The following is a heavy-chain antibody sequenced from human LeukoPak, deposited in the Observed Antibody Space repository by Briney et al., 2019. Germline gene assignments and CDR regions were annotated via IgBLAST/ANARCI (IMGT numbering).Heavy chain of an antibody. CDR2: ISSSSSTI. J-gene: IGHJ6*02. CDR3: ERKVQLWLDYYGMDV. CDR1: GFTFSSYS. V-gene: IGHV3-48*01. D-gene: IGHD5-18*01. Sequence: GGSLRLSCAASGFTFSSYSMNWVRQAPGKGLEWVSYISSSSSTIYYADSVKGRLTISRDNAKNSLYLQMNILRAEDTAVYYCERKVQLWLDYYGMDVWGQGTTVTVSS.